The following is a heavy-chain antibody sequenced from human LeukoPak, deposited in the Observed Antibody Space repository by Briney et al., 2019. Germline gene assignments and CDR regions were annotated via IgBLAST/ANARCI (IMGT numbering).Heavy chain of an antibody. D-gene: IGHD3-10*01. CDR2: IKQDGSAK. V-gene: IGHV3-7*01. CDR1: GFTFSDYS. Sequence: GGSLRLSCAASGFTFSDYSMNWVRQAPGKGLEWVANIKQDGSAKYYVDSVKGRFTISRDNAKNSLYLQMNSLRAEDTAVYYCARRVLWFGEHGSANWFDPWGQGTLVTVSS. CDR3: ARRVLWFGEHGSANWFDP. J-gene: IGHJ5*02.